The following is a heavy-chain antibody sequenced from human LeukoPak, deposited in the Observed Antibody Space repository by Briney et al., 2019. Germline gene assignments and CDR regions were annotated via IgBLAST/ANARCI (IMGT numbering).Heavy chain of an antibody. J-gene: IGHJ4*02. Sequence: ASVKVSCTASGYTFTINYIHWVRQAPGQGLEWMGMIYPRDGSTSYAQKFQGRVTVTRDTSTSTVHMELSGLRSEDTAVYYCARDQEGFDYWGQGTLVTVSS. CDR2: IYPRDGST. V-gene: IGHV1-46*01. CDR3: ARDQEGFDY. CDR1: GYTFTINY.